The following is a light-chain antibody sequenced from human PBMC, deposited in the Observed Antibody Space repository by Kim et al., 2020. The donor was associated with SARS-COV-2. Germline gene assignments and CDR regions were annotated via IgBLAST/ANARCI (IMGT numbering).Light chain of an antibody. V-gene: IGLV3-1*01. CDR2: QDN. J-gene: IGLJ2*01. CDR1: KLGDKY. CDR3: QAWDSRSYVV. Sequence: SYELTQPPSVSVSPGQTAIITCSGDKLGDKYAYWYQQKPGQSPVVVIYQDNKRPSGIPERFSGSNSGNTATLTISGTQAMDEADYYCQAWDSRSYVVFGGGTQRTVL.